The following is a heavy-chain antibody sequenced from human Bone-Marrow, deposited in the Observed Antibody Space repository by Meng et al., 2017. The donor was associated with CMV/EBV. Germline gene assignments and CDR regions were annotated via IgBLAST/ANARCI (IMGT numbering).Heavy chain of an antibody. V-gene: IGHV4-30-4*08. Sequence: SETLSLTCTVSGGSISSGDYYWSWIRQPPGKGLEWIGYIYYSGTTYYNPSLKSRVTISVDTSKNQFSLKLNSVTAADTAVYYCAREWELLVNWFDPWGQGNLVSVSS. CDR1: GGSISSGDYY. CDR2: IYYSGTT. J-gene: IGHJ5*02. D-gene: IGHD1-26*01. CDR3: AREWELLVNWFDP.